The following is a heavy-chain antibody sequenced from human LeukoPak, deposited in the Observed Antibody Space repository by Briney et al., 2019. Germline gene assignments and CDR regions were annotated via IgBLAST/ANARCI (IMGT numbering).Heavy chain of an antibody. V-gene: IGHV1-18*01. CDR2: ISTYNDNT. CDR1: GYTFTSYD. J-gene: IGHJ4*02. Sequence: ASVKVSCKASGYTFTSYDISWVRQTPGQGLEWMGWISTYNDNTHYAQKLQGRVTMTTDTSTSTVYMELKSLRSDDTAVYYCARIQSRIIAARPGNPAFDYWGRGTLVTVSS. D-gene: IGHD6-6*01. CDR3: ARIQSRIIAARPGNPAFDY.